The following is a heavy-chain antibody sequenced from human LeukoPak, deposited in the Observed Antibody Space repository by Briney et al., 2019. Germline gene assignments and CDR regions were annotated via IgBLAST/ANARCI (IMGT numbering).Heavy chain of an antibody. V-gene: IGHV3-23*01. CDR1: GFTFSSYA. J-gene: IGHJ4*02. CDR3: AKPPLLWFGELYFDY. Sequence: GGSLRLSCAASGFTFSSYAMSWVRQAPGKGLEWVSAISGSGGSTYYADSVKGRFTISRDNSKNTLYLQMNSLRAEDTAVYYCAKPPLLWFGELYFDYWDQGTLVTVSS. CDR2: ISGSGGST. D-gene: IGHD3-10*01.